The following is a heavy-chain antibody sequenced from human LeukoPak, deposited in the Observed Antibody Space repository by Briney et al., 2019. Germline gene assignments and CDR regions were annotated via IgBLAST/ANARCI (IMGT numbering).Heavy chain of an antibody. CDR2: ISSSSSYI. CDR1: GFTISSYI. Sequence: PGGSLRLSCVVSGFTISSYIMNWVRQAPGKGLEWVSSISSSSSYIYYADSVKGRFTISRDNAKNSLYLQMNSLRADDTAVYYCARDGYCSGGSCYPGYWGQGTLVTVSS. CDR3: ARDGYCSGGSCYPGY. D-gene: IGHD2-15*01. J-gene: IGHJ4*02. V-gene: IGHV3-21*01.